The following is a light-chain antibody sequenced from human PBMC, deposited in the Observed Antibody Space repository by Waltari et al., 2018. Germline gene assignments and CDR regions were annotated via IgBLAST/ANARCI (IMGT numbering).Light chain of an antibody. Sequence: QSVLTQQPSVSGAPGQRVTISCTGSSSNIRAGSAVHWYQQFSGTAPKLLIFDNDNRPSGVPDRFSGSRSGTSAYLAITGLQTDDEADYFCQSYDSGQWVFGGGTKVTVL. J-gene: IGLJ3*02. V-gene: IGLV1-40*01. CDR1: SSNIRAGSA. CDR3: QSYDSGQWV. CDR2: DND.